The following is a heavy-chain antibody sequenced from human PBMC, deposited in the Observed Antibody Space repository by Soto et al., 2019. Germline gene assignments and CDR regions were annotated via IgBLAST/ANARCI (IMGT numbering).Heavy chain of an antibody. V-gene: IGHV4-34*01. Sequence: QVQLQQWGAGLLKPSETLSLTCAVYGGSFSGYYWSWIRQPPGKGLEWIGEINHSGGTNYNPSLKSRVTISVDTSKNQFSLKLSSVTAADTAVYYCARGPFYYYYYMNVWGKGTPVTVSS. J-gene: IGHJ6*03. CDR3: ARGPFYYYYYMNV. CDR2: INHSGGT. CDR1: GGSFSGYY.